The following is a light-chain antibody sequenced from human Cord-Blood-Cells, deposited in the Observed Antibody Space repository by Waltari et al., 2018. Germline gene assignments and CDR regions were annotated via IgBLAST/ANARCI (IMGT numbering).Light chain of an antibody. Sequence: DIQITQSPPTLSASVADRVNITCRASQSISSWLAWYQQKPGKAPKPLIYKASSLASGVPSRFSGSGSGTEFTLTISSLQPDDFATYYCQQYNSYSWTFGQGTKVEIK. CDR2: KAS. CDR3: QQYNSYSWT. V-gene: IGKV1-5*03. CDR1: QSISSW. J-gene: IGKJ1*01.